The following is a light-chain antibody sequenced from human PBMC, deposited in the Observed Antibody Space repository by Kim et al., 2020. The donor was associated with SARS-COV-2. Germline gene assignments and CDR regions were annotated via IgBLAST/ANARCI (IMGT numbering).Light chain of an antibody. J-gene: IGLJ2*01. Sequence: SVTLPRTRSSSNSGAGSDVHWYQQLPGTAPKLLIYGNSNRPSGVPDRFSGSKSGTSASLAITGLQAEDEADYYCQSYDSSLSGSVFGGGTQLTVL. CDR2: GNS. CDR3: QSYDSSLSGSV. CDR1: SSNSGAGSD. V-gene: IGLV1-40*01.